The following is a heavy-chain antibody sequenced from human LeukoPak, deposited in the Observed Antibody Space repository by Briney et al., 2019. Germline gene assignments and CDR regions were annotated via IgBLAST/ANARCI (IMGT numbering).Heavy chain of an antibody. Sequence: ASVKVSCKASGYTFTSYGISWVRQAPGHGLEWMGWISAYNGNTNYAQKLQGRVTMTTDTSTSTAYMELRSLRSDDTAVYYCARTSYYDSSGYIAYWGQGTLVTVSS. CDR1: GYTFTSYG. CDR3: ARTSYYDSSGYIAY. V-gene: IGHV1-18*01. CDR2: ISAYNGNT. D-gene: IGHD3-22*01. J-gene: IGHJ4*02.